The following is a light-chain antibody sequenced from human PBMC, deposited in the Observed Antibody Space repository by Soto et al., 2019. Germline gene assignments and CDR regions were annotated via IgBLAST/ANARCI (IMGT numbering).Light chain of an antibody. CDR1: QDIATY. V-gene: IGKV1-33*01. Sequence: DIQMTQSPSSLSASVGNRVTITCQASQDIATYLNWYQQKPGKAPNLLIYDASNLETGVPSRFSGGGSGTHFTFTISNLQPEDIATYYCQHYGNVEVTFGPGTKVDIK. CDR3: QHYGNVEVT. J-gene: IGKJ3*01. CDR2: DAS.